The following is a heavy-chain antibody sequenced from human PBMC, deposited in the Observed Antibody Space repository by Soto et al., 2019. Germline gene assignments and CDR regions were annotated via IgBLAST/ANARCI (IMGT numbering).Heavy chain of an antibody. V-gene: IGHV3-21*01. J-gene: IGHJ4*02. Sequence: GGSLRLSCAASGFTFSSYSMNWVRQAPGKGLEWVSSISSSSSYIYYADSVKGRFTISRDNAKNSLYLQMNSLRAEDTAVYYCARALPTKVVVAASLDYWGQGTLVTVSS. CDR3: ARALPTKVVVAASLDY. CDR2: ISSSSSYI. CDR1: GFTFSSYS. D-gene: IGHD2-15*01.